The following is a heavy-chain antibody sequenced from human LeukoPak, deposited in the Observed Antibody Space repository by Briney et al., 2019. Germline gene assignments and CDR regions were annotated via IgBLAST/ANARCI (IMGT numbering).Heavy chain of an antibody. V-gene: IGHV4-4*07. CDR3: ARGGGWTGARKDFDY. CDR1: GGSISSYY. Sequence: PGGSLRLSCTVSGGSISSYYWSWIRQPAGKGLEWIGRIFSSGITKYNPSLKSRVTMSVDTSKNQFSLRLSSVTAADTAVYYCARGGGWTGARKDFDYWGQGTLVTVSS. J-gene: IGHJ4*02. CDR2: IFSSGIT. D-gene: IGHD3/OR15-3a*01.